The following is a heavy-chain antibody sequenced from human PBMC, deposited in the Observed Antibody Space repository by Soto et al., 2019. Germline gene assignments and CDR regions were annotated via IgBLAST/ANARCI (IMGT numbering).Heavy chain of an antibody. J-gene: IGHJ4*02. CDR1: GFTFSSYG. CDR3: AKDPRPSGVLDY. V-gene: IGHV3-30*18. CDR2: ISYDGSNK. D-gene: IGHD1-26*01. Sequence: PGGSLRLSCAASGFTFSSYGMHWVRQAPGKGLEWVAVISYDGSNKYYADSVKGRFTISRDNSKNTLYLQMNSLRAEDTAVYYCAKDPRPSGVLDYWGQGTLVTVSS.